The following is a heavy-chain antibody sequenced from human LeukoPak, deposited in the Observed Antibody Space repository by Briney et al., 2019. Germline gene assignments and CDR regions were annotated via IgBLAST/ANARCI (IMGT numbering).Heavy chain of an antibody. Sequence: SQTLSLTCAISGDSVSNDRAAWNWIRQSPSRGLEWLGRTFYRSKWYNDYAVSVKGRIALSADTPKNQFTLQLNSVTPDDTAVYFCARQGSAGWTFDFWGQGTLVTVSS. CDR3: ARQGSAGWTFDF. CDR2: TFYRSKWYN. J-gene: IGHJ4*02. CDR1: GDSVSNDRAA. V-gene: IGHV6-1*01. D-gene: IGHD6-19*01.